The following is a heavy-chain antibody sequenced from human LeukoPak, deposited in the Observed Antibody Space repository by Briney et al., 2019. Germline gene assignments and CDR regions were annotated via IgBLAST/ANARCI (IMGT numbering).Heavy chain of an antibody. CDR1: GFTFSSYS. D-gene: IGHD5-12*01. Sequence: GGSLGLSCAASGFTFSSYSMNWVRQAPGKGLEWVSSISSSSSYIYYADSVKGRFTISRDNAKNSLYLQMNSLRAEDTAVYYCARGLGYSGYDGEVFAYWGQGTLVTVSS. J-gene: IGHJ4*02. V-gene: IGHV3-21*01. CDR3: ARGLGYSGYDGEVFAY. CDR2: ISSSSSYI.